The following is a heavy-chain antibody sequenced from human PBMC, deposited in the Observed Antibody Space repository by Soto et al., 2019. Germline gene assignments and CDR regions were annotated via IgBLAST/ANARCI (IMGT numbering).Heavy chain of an antibody. V-gene: IGHV3-48*04. J-gene: IGHJ4*02. CDR2: IFVSSTTI. CDR3: ARDRDWAFDY. D-gene: IGHD3-9*01. Sequence: PGGSLRLSCAASGFPFSSYSMVWVRQAPGKGLEWISYIFVSSTTIYYADSVKGRFTVSRDNTQNSLFLVMNSLRAEDTAIYYCARDRDWAFDYWGQGTLVTVSS. CDR1: GFPFSSYS.